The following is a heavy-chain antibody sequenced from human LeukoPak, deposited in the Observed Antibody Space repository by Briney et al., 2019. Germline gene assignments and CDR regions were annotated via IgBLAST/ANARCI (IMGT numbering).Heavy chain of an antibody. D-gene: IGHD6-19*01. CDR3: ARDRGSGWYIY. J-gene: IGHJ4*02. Sequence: ASVKVSCKASGYTFSTYGMSWVRQAPGQGLEWMGWISAYNGNTNYAQKLQGRVSMTTDTSTSTAYMELRSLSSGDTAVYYCARDRGSGWYIYWGQGTLVTVSS. CDR2: ISAYNGNT. V-gene: IGHV1-18*01. CDR1: GYTFSTYG.